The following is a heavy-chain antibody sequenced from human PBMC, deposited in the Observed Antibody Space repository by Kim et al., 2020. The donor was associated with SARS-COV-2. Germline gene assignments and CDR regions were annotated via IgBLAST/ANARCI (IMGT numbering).Heavy chain of an antibody. J-gene: IGHJ4*02. CDR1: GGSISSYY. D-gene: IGHD3-22*01. Sequence: SETLSLTCTVSGGSISSYYWSWIRQPPGKGLEWIGYIYYSGSTNYNPSLKSRVTISVDTSKNQFSLKLSSVTAADTAVYYCARARYYDSSGYYLSGGRRNQYYFDYWGQGTLVTVSS. CDR3: ARARYYDSSGYYLSGGRRNQYYFDY. CDR2: IYYSGST. V-gene: IGHV4-59*01.